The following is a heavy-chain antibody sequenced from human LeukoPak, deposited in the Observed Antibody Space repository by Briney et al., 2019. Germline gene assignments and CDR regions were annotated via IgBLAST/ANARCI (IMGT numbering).Heavy chain of an antibody. CDR2: IIPIFGTA. J-gene: IGHJ4*02. CDR3: ARDSQGGYYFDY. D-gene: IGHD1-26*01. CDR1: RGTFSSYA. Sequence: SVKVSCKASRGTFSSYAISWVRQAPGQGLEWMGGIIPIFGTANYAQKFQGRVTITTDESTSTAYMELSSLRSEDTAVYYCARDSQGGYYFDYWGQGTLVTVSS. V-gene: IGHV1-69*05.